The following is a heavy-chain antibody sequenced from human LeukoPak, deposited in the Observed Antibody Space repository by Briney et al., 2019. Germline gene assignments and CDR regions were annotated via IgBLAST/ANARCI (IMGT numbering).Heavy chain of an antibody. V-gene: IGHV3-30-3*01. CDR1: GFTVSSYA. D-gene: IGHD3-3*01. CDR3: ATARGRTIFGTTDV. CDR2: ISYDGSNK. Sequence: GTSLRLSGAASGFTVSSYAMHWVRQAPSKGLELLAVISYDGSNKYYADSVKGRFTISRDNSKNTLYMQMNSMRAEETAVYYCATARGRTIFGTTDVWGKGTTVTVSS. J-gene: IGHJ6*04.